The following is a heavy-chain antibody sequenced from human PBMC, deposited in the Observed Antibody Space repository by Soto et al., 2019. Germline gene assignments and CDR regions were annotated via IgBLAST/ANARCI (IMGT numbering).Heavy chain of an antibody. Sequence: ASVKVSCKASGYTFTSYYMHWVRQAPGQGLEWMGIINPSGGTTSYAQKFQGRVTMTRDTSTSTVYMELSSLRSEDTAVYYCARAHRRIAAAGTPPYYYYYMDVWGKGTTVTVSS. CDR3: ARAHRRIAAAGTPPYYYYYMDV. J-gene: IGHJ6*03. CDR1: GYTFTSYY. CDR2: INPSGGTT. D-gene: IGHD6-13*01. V-gene: IGHV1-46*03.